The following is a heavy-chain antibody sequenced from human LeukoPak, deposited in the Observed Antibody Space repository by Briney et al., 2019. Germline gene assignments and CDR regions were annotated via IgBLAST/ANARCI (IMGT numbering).Heavy chain of an antibody. CDR2: IEQDGSDK. CDR3: ARDHNDAFDI. Sequence: GGSLRLSCGVSGFTFNIYWMSWVRQAPGKGLEWVANIEQDGSDKYYVDSVKGRFTISRDNAKNSVYLQMNSLRAEDTAVYYCARDHNDAFDIWGQGTMVTVSS. J-gene: IGHJ3*02. CDR1: GFTFNIYW. V-gene: IGHV3-7*05.